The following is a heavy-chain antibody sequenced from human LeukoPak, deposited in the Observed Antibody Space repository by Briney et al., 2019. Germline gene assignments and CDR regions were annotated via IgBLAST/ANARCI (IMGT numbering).Heavy chain of an antibody. V-gene: IGHV3-9*03. J-gene: IGHJ5*02. CDR1: EFTFDDYA. CDR2: ISWNSGTI. D-gene: IGHD6-13*01. CDR3: ARDTRDSSRAGGSWFDP. Sequence: PGGSLRLSCAASEFTFDDYAMHWVRQAPGKGLEWVSGISWNSGTIAYADSVKGRFTISRDNAKNSLYLQMNSLRAEDMALYYCARDTRDSSRAGGSWFDPWGQGTLVTVSS.